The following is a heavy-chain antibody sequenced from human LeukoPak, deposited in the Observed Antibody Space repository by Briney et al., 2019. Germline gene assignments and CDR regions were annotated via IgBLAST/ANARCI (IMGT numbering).Heavy chain of an antibody. CDR1: GGSISSYY. Sequence: PSETLSLTRTVSGGSISSYYWSWIRQPPGKGLEWIGYIYYSGSTNYNPSLKSRVTISVDTSKNQFSLKLSSVTAADTAVCYCARESGDITMVRGAYKIHEYYFDYWGQGTLVTVSS. CDR3: ARESGDITMVRGAYKIHEYYFDY. J-gene: IGHJ4*02. CDR2: IYYSGST. V-gene: IGHV4-59*01. D-gene: IGHD3-10*01.